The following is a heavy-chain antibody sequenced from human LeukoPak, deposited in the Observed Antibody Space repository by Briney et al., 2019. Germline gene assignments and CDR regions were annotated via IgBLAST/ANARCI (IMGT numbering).Heavy chain of an antibody. V-gene: IGHV4-59*12. D-gene: IGHD3-3*01. CDR2: IYYSGST. CDR3: ARVRPDDFWSGYPPRNWFDP. Sequence: KSSETLSLTCTVSGGSISSYYWSWIRQPPGKGLEWIGYIYYSGSTNYNPSLKSRVTISVDTSKNQFSLKLSSVTAADTAVYYCARVRPDDFWSGYPPRNWFDPWGQGTLVTVSS. CDR1: GGSISSYY. J-gene: IGHJ5*02.